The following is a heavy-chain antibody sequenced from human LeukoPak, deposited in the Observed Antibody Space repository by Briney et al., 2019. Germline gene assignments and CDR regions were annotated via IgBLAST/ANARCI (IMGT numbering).Heavy chain of an antibody. D-gene: IGHD3-3*01. CDR2: ICTYNGDT. V-gene: IGHV1-18*01. CDR1: GYTFTSFD. J-gene: IGHJ3*02. CDR3: ARGFSDAFEI. Sequence: ASVKVSCKASGYTFTSFDISWVRQAPGQGLEWMGWICTYNGDTKYIHKFQGRVTMTTDTSPTTAYMELRRLRADDTAAYFCARGFSDAFEIWGQGTMVTVS.